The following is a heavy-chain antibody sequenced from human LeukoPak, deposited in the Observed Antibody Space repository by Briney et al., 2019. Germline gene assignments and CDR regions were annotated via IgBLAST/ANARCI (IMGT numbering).Heavy chain of an antibody. CDR3: ARVRGQYYYDSSGYLDAFDI. J-gene: IGHJ3*02. V-gene: IGHV4-30-4*01. Sequence: PSETLSLTCTVSGGSISSGDYYWSWIRQPPGKGLEWIGYIYYSGSTYYNPSLKSRVTISVDTSKNQFSLKLSSVTAADTAVYYCARVRGQYYYDSSGYLDAFDIWGQGTMVTVSS. CDR1: GGSISSGDYY. CDR2: IYYSGST. D-gene: IGHD3-22*01.